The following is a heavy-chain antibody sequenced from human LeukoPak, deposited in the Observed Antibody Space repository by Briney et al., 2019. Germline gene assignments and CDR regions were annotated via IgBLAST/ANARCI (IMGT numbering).Heavy chain of an antibody. Sequence: ASVKVSCKASGGTFTSYAISWVRQAPGQGLEWMGGSIPIFGTANYAQKFQGRVTITADESTSTAYMELSSLRSEDTAVYYCARTASIAVAEGLTRWYFDLWGRGTLVTVSS. CDR3: ARTASIAVAEGLTRWYFDL. CDR1: GGTFTSYA. D-gene: IGHD6-19*01. J-gene: IGHJ2*01. CDR2: SIPIFGTA. V-gene: IGHV1-69*01.